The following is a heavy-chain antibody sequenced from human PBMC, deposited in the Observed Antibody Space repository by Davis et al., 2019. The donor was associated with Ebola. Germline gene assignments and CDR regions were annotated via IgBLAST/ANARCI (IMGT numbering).Heavy chain of an antibody. CDR2: ISSNGGST. D-gene: IGHD3-3*01. CDR1: GFTFSSYA. V-gene: IGHV3-64D*06. J-gene: IGHJ4*02. CDR3: VKALTIFGVVQDY. Sequence: GESLKISCSASGFTFSSYAMHWVRQAPGKGLEYVSAISSNGGSTYYADSVKGRFTISRDNSKNTLYLQMSSLRAEDTAVYYCVKALTIFGVVQDYWGQGTLVTVSS.